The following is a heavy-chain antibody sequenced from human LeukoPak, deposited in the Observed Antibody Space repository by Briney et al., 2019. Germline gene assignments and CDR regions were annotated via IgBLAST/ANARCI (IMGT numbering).Heavy chain of an antibody. CDR1: GGSISSGSYY. D-gene: IGHD6-13*01. J-gene: IGHJ3*02. V-gene: IGHV4-61*02. CDR3: AREEYSSSWYSGGDDAFDI. Sequence: PSQTLSLTCIVSGGSISSGSYYWSWIRQPAGKGLEWIGRIYTSGSTNYNPSLKSRVTISVDTSKNQFSLKLSSVTAADTAVYYCAREEYSSSWYSGGDDAFDIWGQGTMVTVSS. CDR2: IYTSGST.